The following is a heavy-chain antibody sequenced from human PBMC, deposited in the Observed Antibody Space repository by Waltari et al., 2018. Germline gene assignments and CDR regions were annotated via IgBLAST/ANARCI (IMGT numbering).Heavy chain of an antibody. CDR1: GGTFSSYA. Sequence: QVQLVQSGAEVKKPGSSVKVSCKASGGTFSSYAISWVRQAPGQGLEWMGGIIPIFGTANYAQKFQGRVTITADESTSTAYMELSSLRSEDTAVYYCARVDYYGSGSYEFFGAFDIWGQGTMVTVSS. CDR3: ARVDYYGSGSYEFFGAFDI. J-gene: IGHJ3*02. D-gene: IGHD3-10*01. V-gene: IGHV1-69*01. CDR2: IIPIFGTA.